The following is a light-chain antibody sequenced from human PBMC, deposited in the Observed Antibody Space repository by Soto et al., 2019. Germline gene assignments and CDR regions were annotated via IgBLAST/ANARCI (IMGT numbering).Light chain of an antibody. Sequence: ENVLTQSPDTRSLYPGEGATLSSRDSQSVTKGYLAWYQQKPGQAPKLLIYGTSSRATGVPDRFSASGSATDFTLTISRLEPEDFAVYYCQQFGDSLWTFGQGTRVEVK. V-gene: IGKV3-20*01. CDR3: QQFGDSLWT. CDR1: QSVTKGY. J-gene: IGKJ1*01. CDR2: GTS.